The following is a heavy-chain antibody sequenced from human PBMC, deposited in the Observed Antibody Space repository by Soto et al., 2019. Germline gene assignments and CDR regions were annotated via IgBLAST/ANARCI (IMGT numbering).Heavy chain of an antibody. V-gene: IGHV3-30*03. J-gene: IGHJ4*02. CDR3: ATSMVRGVIMDFDY. Sequence: GGSLRLSCAASGFTFSSYGMHWVRQAPGKGLEWVAVISYDGSNKYYADSVKGRFTISRDNSKNTLYLQMNSLRAEDTAVYYCATSMVRGVIMDFDYWGQETLVTVSS. D-gene: IGHD3-10*01. CDR2: ISYDGSNK. CDR1: GFTFSSYG.